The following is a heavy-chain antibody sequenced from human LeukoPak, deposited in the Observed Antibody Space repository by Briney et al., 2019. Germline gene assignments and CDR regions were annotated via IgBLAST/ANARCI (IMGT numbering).Heavy chain of an antibody. D-gene: IGHD2-15*01. CDR1: GFTFSSNW. CDR3: ARDRDCGDGGCYPHFDY. CDR2: IRQDGSDK. Sequence: GGSLRLSCAASGFTFSSNWMSWVRQAPGKGLEWVANIRQDGSDKYYMDSVKGRFTISRDNAKNSLSLQMNSLRVEGTAVYYCARDRDCGDGGCYPHFDYWGQGVRVTVSS. V-gene: IGHV3-7*01. J-gene: IGHJ4*02.